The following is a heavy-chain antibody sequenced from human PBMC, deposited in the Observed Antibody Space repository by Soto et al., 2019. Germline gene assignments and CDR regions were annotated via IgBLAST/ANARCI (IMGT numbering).Heavy chain of an antibody. CDR3: STAPGVFDY. CDR2: IYSGGSA. V-gene: IGHV3-66*01. D-gene: IGHD4-17*01. CDR1: GFSVSTNF. Sequence: EVQLVDSGGGLVQPGGSLRLSCAASGFSVSTNFMAWVRQAPGKGLEWVSVIYSGGSAYYADSARGRFTIYRDSSKNTLYLQMNSLRAEDTDVYYCSTAPGVFDYWGQGTLVTVSS. J-gene: IGHJ4*02.